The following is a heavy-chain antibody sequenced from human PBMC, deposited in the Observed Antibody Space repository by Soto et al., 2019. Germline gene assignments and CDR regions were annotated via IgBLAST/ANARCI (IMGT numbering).Heavy chain of an antibody. V-gene: IGHV1-46*01. CDR3: ARATVTTRLYYYYGMDV. CDR1: GYTFPSYY. J-gene: IGHJ6*02. D-gene: IGHD4-17*01. Sequence: ASVKVSCKASGYTFPSYYMHWVRQAPGQGLEWMGIINPSGGSTSYAQKFQGRVTMTRDTSTSTVYMELSSLRSEDTAVYYCARATVTTRLYYYYGMDVWGQGTTVTVSS. CDR2: INPSGGST.